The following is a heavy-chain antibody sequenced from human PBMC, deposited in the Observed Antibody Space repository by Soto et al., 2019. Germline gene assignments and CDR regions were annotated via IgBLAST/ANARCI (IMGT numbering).Heavy chain of an antibody. V-gene: IGHV1-58*01. CDR2: ILVGSGQT. J-gene: IGHJ4*01. D-gene: IGHD3-22*01. CDR1: GATFTSST. CDR3: AAISSGYYRVFDY. Sequence: SVKVSCTASGATFTSSTVNWVRQARGQPPEWIGWILVGSGQTNSAQKFQGRVAITRDMSTYTAYLELNSLRSDDAAVYYCAAISSGYYRVFDYWG.